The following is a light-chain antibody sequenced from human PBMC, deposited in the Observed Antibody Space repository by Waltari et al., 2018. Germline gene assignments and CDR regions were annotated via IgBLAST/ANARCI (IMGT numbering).Light chain of an antibody. J-gene: IGKJ2*02. CDR3: QQYRSSPRT. CDR2: GAS. Sequence: EILWTHSPDTLSLSPRERATLSWRASQSIGSNYLAWYQQKPGQAPRLLIYGASSRSTGIPDRFSGSGYDTDFTLTISRLESEDFGVYYCQQYRSSPRTFGQGTKLEIK. CDR1: QSIGSNY. V-gene: IGKV3-20*01.